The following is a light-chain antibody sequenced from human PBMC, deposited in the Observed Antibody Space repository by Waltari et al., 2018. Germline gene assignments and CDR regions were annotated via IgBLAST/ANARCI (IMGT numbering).Light chain of an antibody. CDR1: QSLTRA. CDR3: QHYVRLPAT. CDR2: GTS. Sequence: EIVLTQSPGTLSLSPGERATLFCRASQSLTRALAWYQQKPGQAPRLLIYGTSSRATGIPDRCSGSGSGTDFSLTISRLEPEDFAVYYCQHYVRLPATFGQGTKVEIK. J-gene: IGKJ1*01. V-gene: IGKV3-20*01.